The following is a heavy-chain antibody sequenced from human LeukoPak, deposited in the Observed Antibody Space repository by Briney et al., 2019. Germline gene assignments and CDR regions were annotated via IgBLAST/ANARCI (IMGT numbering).Heavy chain of an antibody. CDR2: IYSGGST. Sequence: GSLRLSCAASGFTVSSNYMSWVRQAPGKGLEWVSVIYSGGSTYYADSVKGRFTISRRNSKNTLYLQMNSLRAEDTAVYYCASLVRGVMRRYYFDYWGQGTLVTVSS. V-gene: IGHV3-53*04. J-gene: IGHJ4*02. CDR1: GFTVSSNY. CDR3: ASLVRGVMRRYYFDY. D-gene: IGHD3-10*01.